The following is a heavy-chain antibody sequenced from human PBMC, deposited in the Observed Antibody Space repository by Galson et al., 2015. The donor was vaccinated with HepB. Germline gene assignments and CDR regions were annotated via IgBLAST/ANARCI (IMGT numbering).Heavy chain of an antibody. CDR3: ARSGLRYFDWLLSGFDY. V-gene: IGHV3-30*04. J-gene: IGHJ4*02. CDR2: ISYDGSNK. Sequence: LRLSCAASGFTFSSYAMHWVRQAPGKGLEWVAVISYDGSNKYSADSVKGRFTISRDNSKNTLYLQMNSLRAEDTAVYYCARSGLRYFDWLLSGFDYWGQGTLVTVSS. CDR1: GFTFSSYA. D-gene: IGHD3-9*01.